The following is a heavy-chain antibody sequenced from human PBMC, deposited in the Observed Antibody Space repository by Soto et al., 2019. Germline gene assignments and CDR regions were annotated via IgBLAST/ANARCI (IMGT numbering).Heavy chain of an antibody. CDR1: GFTFRSYS. CDR3: ARDDILTGYGAFDL. J-gene: IGHJ3*01. D-gene: IGHD3-9*01. V-gene: IGHV3-21*01. Sequence: EVQLVESGGGLVKPGGSLRLSCAASGFTFRSYSMNWVRQAPGKGLEWVSSINSISTYIYYADSVKGRFTISRDNAKNSLYLQMNSLRAEDTAVYYCARDDILTGYGAFDLWGQGTMVTVSS. CDR2: INSISTYI.